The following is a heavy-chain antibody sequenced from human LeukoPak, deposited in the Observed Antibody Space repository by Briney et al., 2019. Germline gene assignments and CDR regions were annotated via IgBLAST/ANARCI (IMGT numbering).Heavy chain of an antibody. V-gene: IGHV1-2*02. D-gene: IGHD4-11*01. CDR3: ARWRYTNYFFDY. Sequence: AASVKVSCKASGYTLSNYYMHWVRQAPGQGLEWIGWINPNRPATNYAVKFNDRVIMTSDTSTNTAYMELNRLTSDDTAVYYCARWRYTNYFFDYWGQGALVTVSS. CDR2: INPNRPAT. J-gene: IGHJ4*02. CDR1: GYTLSNYY.